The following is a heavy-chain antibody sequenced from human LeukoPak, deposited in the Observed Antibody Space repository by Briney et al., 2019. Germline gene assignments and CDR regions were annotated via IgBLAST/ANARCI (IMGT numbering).Heavy chain of an antibody. V-gene: IGHV4-59*12. CDR1: GGSISSYY. J-gene: IGHJ4*02. Sequence: PSETLSLTCTVSGGSISSYYWSWIRQPPGKGLEWIGYIYYSGSTNYNPSLKSRVTISVDTSKNHFSLKLSSVTAADTAVYYCARSDFWSGYYYFDYWGQGTLATVSS. CDR2: IYYSGST. D-gene: IGHD3-3*01. CDR3: ARSDFWSGYYYFDY.